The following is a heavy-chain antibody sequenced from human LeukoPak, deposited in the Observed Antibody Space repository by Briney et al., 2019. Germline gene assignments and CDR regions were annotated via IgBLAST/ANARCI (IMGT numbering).Heavy chain of an antibody. V-gene: IGHV4-59*01. Sequence: PSETLSLTCTVSGSSISSYYWSWIRQPPGKGLEGIGYIYYSGSTNYNPSLKSRVTISVDTSKNQFSLKLSSVTAADTAVYYCARLTYYYGSGSYYNVTPGWFDPWGQGTLVTVSS. CDR3: ARLTYYYGSGSYYNVTPGWFDP. CDR1: GSSISSYY. D-gene: IGHD3-10*01. CDR2: IYYSGST. J-gene: IGHJ5*02.